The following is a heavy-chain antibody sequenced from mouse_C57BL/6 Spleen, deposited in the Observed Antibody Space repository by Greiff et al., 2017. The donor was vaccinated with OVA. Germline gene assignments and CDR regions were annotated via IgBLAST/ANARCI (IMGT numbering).Heavy chain of an antibody. Sequence: VQLQQPGAELVKPGASVKMSCKASGYTFTSYWITWVKQRPGQGLEWIGDIYPGSGSTNYNEKFKSKATLTVDTSSSTAYMQLSSLTSEDSAVYYCARPGTTVVATRAMDYWGQGTSVTVSS. CDR1: GYTFTSYW. CDR2: IYPGSGST. V-gene: IGHV1-55*01. CDR3: ARPGTTVVATRAMDY. D-gene: IGHD1-1*01. J-gene: IGHJ4*01.